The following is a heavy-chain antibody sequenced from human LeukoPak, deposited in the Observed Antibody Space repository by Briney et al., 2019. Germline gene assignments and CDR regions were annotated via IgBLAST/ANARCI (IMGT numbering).Heavy chain of an antibody. CDR2: IKQDGSEK. V-gene: IGHV3-7*01. CDR1: GFTFSSYW. J-gene: IGHJ5*02. D-gene: IGHD3-22*01. CDR3: DRTCEDYSDNSGYGGFDP. Sequence: GSLRLSCAASGFTFSSYWMSWVRQAPGKGLEWVANIKQDGSEKFYGDSVRGRSTVSRDNARNSLYLHMGSLRAEDTALYHGDRTCEDYSDNSGYGGFDPWGQGTLVTVPS.